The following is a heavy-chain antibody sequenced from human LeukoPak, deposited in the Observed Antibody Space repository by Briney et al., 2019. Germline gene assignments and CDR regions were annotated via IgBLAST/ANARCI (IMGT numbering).Heavy chain of an antibody. Sequence: GASVKVSCKASVYTFTSYGISWGRQAPGQGLEWMGWINTYNVNTDYAQKLQGRVTMTTDTSTSTAYMELRSLRSDDTALYYCATNYYDSSGYYSIDYWGQGTLVTVSS. CDR3: ATNYYDSSGYYSIDY. CDR2: INTYNVNT. CDR1: VYTFTSYG. J-gene: IGHJ4*02. V-gene: IGHV1-18*01. D-gene: IGHD3-22*01.